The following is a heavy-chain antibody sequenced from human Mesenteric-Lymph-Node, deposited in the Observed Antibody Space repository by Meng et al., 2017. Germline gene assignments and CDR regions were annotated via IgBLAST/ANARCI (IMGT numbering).Heavy chain of an antibody. CDR1: GFTVSSNY. V-gene: IGHV3-53*01. CDR3: ARIPPAYCGGDCFSFAFDI. Sequence: GESLKISCAASGFTVSSNYMSWVRQAPGKGLEWGSVIYSGGSTYYADSVKGRFTISRDNSKNTLYLQMNSLRAEDTAVYYCARIPPAYCGGDCFSFAFDIWGQGTRVTVSS. D-gene: IGHD2-21*02. CDR2: IYSGGST. J-gene: IGHJ3*02.